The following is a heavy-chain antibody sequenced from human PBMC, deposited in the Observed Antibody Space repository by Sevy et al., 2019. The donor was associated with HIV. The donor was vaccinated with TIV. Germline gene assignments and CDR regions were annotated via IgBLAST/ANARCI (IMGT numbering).Heavy chain of an antibody. V-gene: IGHV3-11*06. Sequence: GGSLRLSCAASGFTFSDYYMSWIRQAPWKGLEWVSYISSSSSYTNYADSVKGRFTISRDNAKNSLYLQMNSLRAEDTAVYYCARAQTSYDSGGYPFDYWGQGTLVTVSS. D-gene: IGHD3-22*01. CDR1: GFTFSDYY. J-gene: IGHJ4*02. CDR3: ARAQTSYDSGGYPFDY. CDR2: ISSSSSYT.